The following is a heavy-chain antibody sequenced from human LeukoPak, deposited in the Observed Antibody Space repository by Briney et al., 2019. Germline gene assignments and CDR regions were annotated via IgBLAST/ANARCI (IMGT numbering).Heavy chain of an antibody. CDR2: IYYSGSI. CDR3: ARVGSGTTGAYYYYGMDV. V-gene: IGHV4-59*01. J-gene: IGHJ6*04. CDR1: GGSISSYY. Sequence: PSETLSLTCTVSGGSISSYYWSWIRQPPGKGLEWIGYIYYSGSINYNPSLKSRVTISVDTSKNQFSLKLSSVTAADTAVYYCARVGSGTTGAYYYYGMDVWGKGTTVTVSS. D-gene: IGHD1-1*01.